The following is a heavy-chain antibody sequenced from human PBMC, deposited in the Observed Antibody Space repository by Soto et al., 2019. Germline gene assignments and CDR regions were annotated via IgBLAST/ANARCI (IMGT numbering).Heavy chain of an antibody. D-gene: IGHD6-19*01. CDR3: ARDVRIAVAGTKFDY. CDR2: ISGRSSYI. Sequence: PGWSLRLSCVASGISFNNYTMNWVRQAPGKGLEWISSISGRSSYIYYGGSLKGRFSISRDNNKKSLYLQMNSLRADDTAVYYCARDVRIAVAGTKFDYWGQGTLVTVSS. CDR1: GISFNNYT. J-gene: IGHJ4*02. V-gene: IGHV3-21*04.